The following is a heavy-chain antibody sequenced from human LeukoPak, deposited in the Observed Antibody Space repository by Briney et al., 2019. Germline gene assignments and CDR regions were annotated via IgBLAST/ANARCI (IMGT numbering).Heavy chain of an antibody. CDR1: GFTFDDYA. V-gene: IGHV3-9*01. D-gene: IGHD1-26*01. CDR2: ISWNSGSI. CDR3: AKANGSYYPVDY. Sequence: GGSLRLSCAASGFTFDDYAMPWVRQAPGKGLEWVSGISWNSGSIGYADSVKGRFTISRDNAKNSLYLQMNSLRAEDTALYYCAKANGSYYPVDYWGQGTLVTVSS. J-gene: IGHJ4*02.